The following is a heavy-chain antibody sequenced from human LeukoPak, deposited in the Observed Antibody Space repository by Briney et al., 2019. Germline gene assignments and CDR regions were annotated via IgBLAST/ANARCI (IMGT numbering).Heavy chain of an antibody. D-gene: IGHD2-21*02. CDR1: GFTVSSSY. V-gene: IGHV3-53*01. CDR2: VYRGGGT. J-gene: IGHJ4*02. CDR3: RICGGDCSLIDY. Sequence: AGGSLRLSCAASGFTVSSSYMSWVRQAPGKGLKGVSVVYRGGGTNYADSVRGRFTISRDNSKNTMYLQMNSLRDEDTAVYYCRICGGDCSLIDYWGQGALVTVSS.